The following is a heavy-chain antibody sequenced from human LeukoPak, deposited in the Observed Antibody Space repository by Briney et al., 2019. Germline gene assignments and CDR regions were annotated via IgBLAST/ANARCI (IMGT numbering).Heavy chain of an antibody. D-gene: IGHD5-18*01. J-gene: IGHJ6*02. CDR3: AKDCALQLWLQDYYGMDV. CDR1: GFTFSSYG. V-gene: IGHV3-30*18. CDR2: ISYDGSNK. Sequence: PGGSLRLSCAASGFTFSSYGIHWVRQAPGKGLEWVAVISYDGSNKYYGDSVKGRFTISRDNSKNTLNLQMNSLRAEDTAVYYCAKDCALQLWLQDYYGMDVWGQGTTVTVSS.